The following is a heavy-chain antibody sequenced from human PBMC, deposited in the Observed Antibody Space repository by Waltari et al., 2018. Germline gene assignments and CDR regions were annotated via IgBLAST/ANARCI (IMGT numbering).Heavy chain of an antibody. J-gene: IGHJ6*03. Sequence: QVLLQESGPELVKPSETLSLSCTVPGDTISSYHWSWIRQPPGKGLEWIGYIYYPGTTNYNPSLKSRVTISLDTSKNQVSLGLSSVTAADTAVYYCARGDTTGVFYYYMDVWGKGTTVTVSS. CDR2: IYYPGTT. D-gene: IGHD4-17*01. CDR1: GDTISSYH. CDR3: ARGDTTGVFYYYMDV. V-gene: IGHV4-59*01.